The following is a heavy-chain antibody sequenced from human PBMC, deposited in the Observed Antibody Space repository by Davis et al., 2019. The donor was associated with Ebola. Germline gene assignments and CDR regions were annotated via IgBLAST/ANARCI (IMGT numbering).Heavy chain of an antibody. CDR3: AKDQQWLHLSSFGVFDY. Sequence: GESLKISCAASGFTFSSYGMHWVRQAPGKGLEWVAVISYDGSNKYYADSVKGRFTISRDNSKNTLYLQMNSLRAEDTAVYYCAKDQQWLHLSSFGVFDYWGQGTLVTVSS. J-gene: IGHJ4*02. D-gene: IGHD6-19*01. CDR2: ISYDGSNK. CDR1: GFTFSSYG. V-gene: IGHV3-30*18.